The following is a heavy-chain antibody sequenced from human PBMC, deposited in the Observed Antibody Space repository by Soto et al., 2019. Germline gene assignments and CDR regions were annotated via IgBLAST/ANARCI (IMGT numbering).Heavy chain of an antibody. Sequence: QVQLVESGGGVVQPGRSLRLSCAASGFTFSSYAMHWVRQAPGKGLEWVAVISYDGSNKYYADSVKGRFTISRDNSKNTVYLQMNSLIVEDTAVYYCARGKGYYDFWSGEVEYWGQGTLVTVSS. D-gene: IGHD3-3*01. J-gene: IGHJ4*02. V-gene: IGHV3-30-3*01. CDR2: ISYDGSNK. CDR1: GFTFSSYA. CDR3: ARGKGYYDFWSGEVEY.